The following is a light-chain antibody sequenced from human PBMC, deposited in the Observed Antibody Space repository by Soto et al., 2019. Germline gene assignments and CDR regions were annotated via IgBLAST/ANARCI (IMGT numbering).Light chain of an antibody. CDR2: KAS. CDR3: RQYNSYSRT. CDR1: QSISSW. Sequence: DIQMTQSPSTVSASVGDRVTITCRASQSISSWLAWYQQKPGKAPKLLIYKASSLESGVPSRFSGSGSGTEITLTISSLQPDDFATYYCRQYNSYSRTFGQGTKVDIK. J-gene: IGKJ1*01. V-gene: IGKV1-5*03.